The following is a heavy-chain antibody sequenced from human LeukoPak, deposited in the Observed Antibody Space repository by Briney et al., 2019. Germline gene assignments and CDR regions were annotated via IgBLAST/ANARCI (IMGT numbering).Heavy chain of an antibody. D-gene: IGHD6-19*01. CDR3: ARDSAVAYFDY. Sequence: GGSLRLSCAASGFTFSSYSMNWVRQAPGKGLEWVSSISSSRSYIYYADSVKGRFTISRDNAKNSLYLQMSSLRAEDTAVYYCARDSAVAYFDYWGQGTLVTVSS. CDR2: ISSSRSYI. CDR1: GFTFSSYS. V-gene: IGHV3-21*01. J-gene: IGHJ4*02.